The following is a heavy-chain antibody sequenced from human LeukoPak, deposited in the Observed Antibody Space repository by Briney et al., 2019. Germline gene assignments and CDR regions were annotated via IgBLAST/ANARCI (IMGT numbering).Heavy chain of an antibody. CDR3: ARGPSFITMVRGVDLDY. D-gene: IGHD3-10*01. Sequence: KTSETLSLTCAVYGGSFSGYYWSWIRQPPGKGLEWIGEINHSGSTNYNPSLKSRVTIPVDTSKNQFSLKLSSVTAADTAVYYCARGPSFITMVRGVDLDYWGQGTLVTVSS. J-gene: IGHJ4*02. CDR1: GGSFSGYY. CDR2: INHSGST. V-gene: IGHV4-34*01.